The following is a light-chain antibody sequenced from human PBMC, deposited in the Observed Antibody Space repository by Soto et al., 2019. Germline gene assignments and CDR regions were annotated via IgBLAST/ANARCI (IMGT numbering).Light chain of an antibody. V-gene: IGKV1-8*01. CDR1: QGISSY. CDR3: QQYYSYAS. Sequence: AIRMTQSPSSFSASTGDRVTINCRASQGISSYLAWYQQKPGKAPKLLIYAASTLQSGVPSRFSGSGSGTDFTLTISCLQSEDFATYYCQQYYSYASFGQGTKVEIK. CDR2: AAS. J-gene: IGKJ1*01.